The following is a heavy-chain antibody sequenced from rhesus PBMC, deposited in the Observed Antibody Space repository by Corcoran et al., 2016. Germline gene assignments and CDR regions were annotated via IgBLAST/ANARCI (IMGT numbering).Heavy chain of an antibody. CDR1: GGSISSGYD. CDR3: ARGISYYFDY. Sequence: QVQLQESGPGVVKPSETLSLTCAVSGGSISSGYDWSWIRQLPGKGLEGVGCIYVSNGTTNYTPSLKKRVPISKDASKNQFSLKLSSGTAADTAVYYCARGISYYFDYWGQGVLVTVSS. D-gene: IGHD5-42*01. CDR2: IYVSNGTT. V-gene: IGHV4-76*01. J-gene: IGHJ4*01.